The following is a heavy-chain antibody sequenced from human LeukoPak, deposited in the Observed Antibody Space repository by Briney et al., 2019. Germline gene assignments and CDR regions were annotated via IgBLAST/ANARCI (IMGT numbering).Heavy chain of an antibody. CDR2: ISSSGSTI. D-gene: IGHD1-1*01. J-gene: IGHJ3*02. V-gene: IGHV3-48*03. CDR3: APLETPAAFDI. CDR1: GFTFSSYE. Sequence: RPGGSLRLSCAASGFTFSSYEMNWVRQAPGKGLEWVSYISSSGSTIYYADSVKGRFTISRDNAKNSLYLQMNSLRAEDTAVYYCAPLETPAAFDIWGQGTMVTVSS.